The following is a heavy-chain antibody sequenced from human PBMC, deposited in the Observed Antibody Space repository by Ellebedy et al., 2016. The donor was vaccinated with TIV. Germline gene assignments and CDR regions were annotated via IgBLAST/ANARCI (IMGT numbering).Heavy chain of an antibody. D-gene: IGHD1-26*01. Sequence: AASVKVSCKASGFTFTGYAMHWVRQAPAQGLEGMGFINTGNCDTSYSQELQGRVTITWDTSSSTAYLDLSSLRSVDTAIYFCARGGRGALQAYWFDSWGQGTQVTVSS. V-gene: IGHV1-3*04. CDR1: GFTFTGYA. CDR3: ARGGRGALQAYWFDS. J-gene: IGHJ5*01. CDR2: INTGNCDT.